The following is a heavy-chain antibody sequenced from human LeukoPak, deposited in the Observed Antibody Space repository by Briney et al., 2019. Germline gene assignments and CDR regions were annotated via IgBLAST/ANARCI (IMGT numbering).Heavy chain of an antibody. CDR3: ARSNAYCGGDCSGYFQH. CDR1: GVSVSSGTYY. CDR2: IYDSGST. V-gene: IGHV4-61*01. J-gene: IGHJ1*01. Sequence: PSETLSLTCTVSGVSVSSGTYYWSWIRQSPEKGLEWIGYIYDSGSTNYNPSLKSRVTISIDTSKSQFSLKLNSVTAADTAVYYCARSNAYCGGDCSGYFQHWGQGTLVTVSS. D-gene: IGHD2-21*02.